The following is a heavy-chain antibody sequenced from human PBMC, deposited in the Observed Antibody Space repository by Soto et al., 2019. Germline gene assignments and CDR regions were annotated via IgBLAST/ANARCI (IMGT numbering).Heavy chain of an antibody. Sequence: QVQLQESGPGLVKPSETLSLTCTVSGGSISSYYWSWIRQPPGQGLEWIGYIYNSGRTIYNPSLKTRVTILVDTSKNQFALRLSSVTAADTAVYYCAREKAIEVAGTPFDYWGQGTLVTVSS. CDR3: AREKAIEVAGTPFDY. V-gene: IGHV4-59*01. CDR1: GGSISSYY. D-gene: IGHD6-19*01. J-gene: IGHJ4*02. CDR2: IYNSGRT.